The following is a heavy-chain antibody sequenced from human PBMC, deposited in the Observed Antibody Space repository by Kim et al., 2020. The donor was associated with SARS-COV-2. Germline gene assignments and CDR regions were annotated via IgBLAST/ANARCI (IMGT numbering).Heavy chain of an antibody. CDR3: AREPLNNYDFWSGYIYYFGS. CDR1: GFTFSTYG. CDR2: IWYDGSNK. D-gene: IGHD3-3*01. V-gene: IGHV3-33*01. J-gene: IGHJ4*02. Sequence: GGSLGLSCAASGFTFSTYGMHWVRQAPGKGLEWVAVIWYDGSNKYYADSVKGRFTISRDNSKNTLYLQMNSLRAEDTALYYCAREPLNNYDFWSGYIYYFGSWGQGTLVTVSS.